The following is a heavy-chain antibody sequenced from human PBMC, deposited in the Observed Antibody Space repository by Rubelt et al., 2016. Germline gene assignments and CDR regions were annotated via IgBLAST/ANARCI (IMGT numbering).Heavy chain of an antibody. CDR3: ARGGKVPFDY. CDR1: GFTVSTNY. CDR2: LYSGGGT. V-gene: IGHV3-53*04. Sequence: EVLLVESGGGLVQPGGSLRLSCAASGFTVSTNYMNWVRQAPGKGPEWVSVLYSGGGTYYADSVKGRFTISGHNSNNTRYRQMNNLGAEDTAVYYCARGGKVPFDYWGQGTLVTVSS. J-gene: IGHJ4*02. D-gene: IGHD4-23*01.